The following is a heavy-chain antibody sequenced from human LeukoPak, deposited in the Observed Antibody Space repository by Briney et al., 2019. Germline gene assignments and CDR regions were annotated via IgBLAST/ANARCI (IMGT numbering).Heavy chain of an antibody. Sequence: GASVKVSCQASGYTFTSYGISWVRQAPGQGLEWMGWISAYNGNTNYAQKLQGRVTMTTDTSTSTAYMELRSLRSDDTAVYYCARGGPLMIVQMDDAFDIWGQGTMVTVSS. V-gene: IGHV1-18*01. CDR2: ISAYNGNT. CDR1: GYTFTSYG. D-gene: IGHD3-22*01. CDR3: ARGGPLMIVQMDDAFDI. J-gene: IGHJ3*02.